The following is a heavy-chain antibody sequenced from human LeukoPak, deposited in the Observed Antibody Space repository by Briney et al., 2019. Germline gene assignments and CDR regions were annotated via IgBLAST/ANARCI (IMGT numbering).Heavy chain of an antibody. CDR1: GFTFSNAW. D-gene: IGHD1-26*01. CDR2: IKVKTDGGTT. V-gene: IGHV3-15*01. Sequence: TGGSLRLSCAASGFTFSNAWMSWVRQAPGKGLQWVGRIKVKTDGGTTDYAAPVKGRVIISRDDSKNTLYLQMNNLKTEDTAVYYCTTDLTSIVGATGFDYWGQGTLVTVSS. J-gene: IGHJ4*02. CDR3: TTDLTSIVGATGFDY.